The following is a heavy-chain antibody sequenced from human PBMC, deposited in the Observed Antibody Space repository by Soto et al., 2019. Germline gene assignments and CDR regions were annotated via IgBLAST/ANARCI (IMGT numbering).Heavy chain of an antibody. CDR1: GFTFDDYA. J-gene: IGHJ6*02. CDR2: ISWNSGSI. D-gene: IGHD6-6*01. CDR3: AKDRRIAARRLSDYYYGMDV. Sequence: EVQLVESGGGLVQPGRSLRLSCAASGFTFDDYAMHWVRQAPGKGLEWVSGISWNSGSIGYADSVKGRFTISRDNAKNSLYLQMNSLRAEDTALYYCAKDRRIAARRLSDYYYGMDVWGQGTTVTVSS. V-gene: IGHV3-9*01.